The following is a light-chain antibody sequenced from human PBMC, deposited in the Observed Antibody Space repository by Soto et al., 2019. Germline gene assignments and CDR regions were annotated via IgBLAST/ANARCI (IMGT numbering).Light chain of an antibody. Sequence: QSVLTQPPSVSAAPGQKVTISCSGSSSNIGNNYVSWYQQLPGTAPKLLIYDNNKRPSGIPDRFSGSKSGTSATLGITGLQTGDEADYYCGTWDSSLSVRVFGGGTKLT. CDR3: GTWDSSLSVRV. CDR2: DNN. V-gene: IGLV1-51*01. CDR1: SSNIGNNY. J-gene: IGLJ3*02.